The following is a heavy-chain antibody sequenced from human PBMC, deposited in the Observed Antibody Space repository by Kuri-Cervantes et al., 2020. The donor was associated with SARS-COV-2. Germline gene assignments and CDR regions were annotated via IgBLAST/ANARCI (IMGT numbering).Heavy chain of an antibody. J-gene: IGHJ6*02. D-gene: IGHD1-26*01. Sequence: GGSLRLSCAASGFTFNRHPMSWVRQAPGKGLEWVSVIYSGGSTYYADSVKGRFTISRDNSKNTLYLQMNSLRAKDTAVYYCASSGSPYYYYGMDVWGQGTTVTVSS. CDR2: IYSGGST. CDR3: ASSGSPYYYYGMDV. CDR1: GFTFNRHP. V-gene: IGHV3-66*01.